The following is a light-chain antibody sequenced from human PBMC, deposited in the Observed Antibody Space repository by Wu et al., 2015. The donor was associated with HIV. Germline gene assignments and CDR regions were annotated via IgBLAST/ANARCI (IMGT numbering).Light chain of an antibody. J-gene: IGKJ3*01. CDR1: QSVNTNY. CDR2: GVT. V-gene: IGKV3-20*01. Sequence: EIVLTQSPGTLSLSPGERATLSCRASQSVNTNYLAWYQQKPGQTPRLLIYGVTTRATGIPDRFSGSGSGTDFTLTISRLEPEDFAVYYCHQYGGSPPFTFGPGTKRGYQT. CDR3: HQYGGSPPFT.